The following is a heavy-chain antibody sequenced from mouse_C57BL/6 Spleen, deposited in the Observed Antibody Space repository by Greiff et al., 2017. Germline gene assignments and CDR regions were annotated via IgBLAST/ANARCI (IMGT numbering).Heavy chain of an antibody. V-gene: IGHV1-85*01. Sequence: QVQLKESGPELVKPGASVKLSCKASGYTFTSYDINWVKQRPGPGLEWIGWITPRDGSTKYNEKVKGKVTLTVDTSSSTAYMELHSLTSEDSAVYFCARSGGYGYDAGDYFDYWGQGTTLTVSA. D-gene: IGHD2-14*01. CDR3: ARSGGYGYDAGDYFDY. CDR2: ITPRDGST. J-gene: IGHJ2*01. CDR1: GYTFTSYD.